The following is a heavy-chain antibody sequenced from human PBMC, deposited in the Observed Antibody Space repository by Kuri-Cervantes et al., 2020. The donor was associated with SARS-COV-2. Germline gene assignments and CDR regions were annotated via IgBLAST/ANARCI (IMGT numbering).Heavy chain of an antibody. J-gene: IGHJ6*02. V-gene: IGHV1-2*04. Sequence: ASVKVSCKASGYTFTSYAMHWVRQAPGQGLEWMGWINPNSGGTNYAQKFQGWVTMARDTSISTAYMELSRLRSDDTAVYYCARGPGGVYYYGMDVWGQGTTVTVSS. CDR3: ARGPGGVYYYGMDV. CDR2: INPNSGGT. D-gene: IGHD3-3*01. CDR1: GYTFTSYA.